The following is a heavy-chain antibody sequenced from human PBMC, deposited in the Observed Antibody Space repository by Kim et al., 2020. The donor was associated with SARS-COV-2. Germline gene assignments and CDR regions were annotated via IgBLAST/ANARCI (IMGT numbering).Heavy chain of an antibody. D-gene: IGHD3-3*01. CDR3: ARGRHYDFWSGYYTGNWFDP. V-gene: IGHV7-4-1*02. CDR1: GYTFTSYA. CDR2: INTNTGNP. J-gene: IGHJ5*02. Sequence: ASVKVSCKASGYTFTSYAMNWVRQAPGQGLEWMGWINTNTGNPTYAQGFTGRFVFSLDTSVSTAYLQISSLKAEDTAVYYCARGRHYDFWSGYYTGNWFDPWGQGTLVTVSS.